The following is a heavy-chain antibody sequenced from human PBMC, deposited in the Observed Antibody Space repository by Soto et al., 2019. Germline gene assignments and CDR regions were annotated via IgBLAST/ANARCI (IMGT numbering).Heavy chain of an antibody. D-gene: IGHD2-2*01. CDR3: ARHFYQLLLADAFDI. V-gene: IGHV4-39*01. CDR1: GVSISSSTYY. CDR2: IYYSGST. J-gene: IGHJ3*02. Sequence: QLQLQESGPGLVKPSETLSLTCTVSGVSISSSTYYWGWIRQPPGKGLEWIGTIYYSGSTYYNPSLQSRVTIAVDTPKNQFSLKLSSVTAADTAWYYCARHFYQLLLADAFDIWGQGTMVTVSS.